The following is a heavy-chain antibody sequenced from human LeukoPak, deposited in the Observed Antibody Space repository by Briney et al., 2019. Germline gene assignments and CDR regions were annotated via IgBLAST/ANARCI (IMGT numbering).Heavy chain of an antibody. CDR2: ISGSGGST. CDR1: GFTFSSYA. Sequence: PGGSLRLSCAASGFTFSSYAMSWVRQAPGKGLEWVSAISGSGGSTYYADSVKGRFTISGDNSENTLYLQMNSLRAEDTAVYYCAKDAANIRYYFDYWGQGTLVTVSS. D-gene: IGHD4/OR15-4a*01. CDR3: AKDAANIRYYFDY. V-gene: IGHV3-23*01. J-gene: IGHJ4*02.